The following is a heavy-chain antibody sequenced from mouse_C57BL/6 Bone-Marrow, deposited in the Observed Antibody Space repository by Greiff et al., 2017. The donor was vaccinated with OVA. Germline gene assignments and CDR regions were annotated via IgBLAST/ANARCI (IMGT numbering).Heavy chain of an antibody. Sequence: VQLQQSGAELVRPGTSVKVSCKASGYAFTNYLIEWVKQRPGQGLEWIGVINPGSGGTNYNEKFKGKATLTADKSSSTAYMQLSSLTYEDSAVYFCASWLRAYWGQGTLVTVSA. CDR1: GYAFTNYL. J-gene: IGHJ3*01. V-gene: IGHV1-54*01. CDR2: INPGSGGT. CDR3: ASWLRAY. D-gene: IGHD2-2*01.